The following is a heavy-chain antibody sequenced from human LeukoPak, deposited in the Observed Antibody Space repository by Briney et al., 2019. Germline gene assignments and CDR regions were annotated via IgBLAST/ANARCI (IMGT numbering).Heavy chain of an antibody. J-gene: IGHJ3*02. CDR3: AKAPVGWLDAFDI. CDR1: GFTFSSYG. CDR2: IRYDGSNK. D-gene: IGHD5-12*01. Sequence: GGSLRLSCAASGFTFSSYGMHWVRQAPGKGLEWVAFIRYDGSNKYYADSVKGRFTISRDNSKNTLYLQMNSLRAEDTAVYYCAKAPVGWLDAFDIWGQGTMVTVSS. V-gene: IGHV3-30*02.